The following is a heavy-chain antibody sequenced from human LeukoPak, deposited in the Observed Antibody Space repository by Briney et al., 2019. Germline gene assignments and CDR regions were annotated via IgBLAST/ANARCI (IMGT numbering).Heavy chain of an antibody. CDR1: GFIFSSYV. V-gene: IGHV3-23*01. D-gene: IGHD2-15*01. CDR2: ISGSGGST. CDR3: ARNILNCSGGSCYSYYFDY. Sequence: GGSLRLSCAASGFIFSSYVMSWVRQAPGKGLEWVSAISGSGGSTYSADSVKGRFTISRDNAKNSLYLQMNSLRAEDTAVYYCARNILNCSGGSCYSYYFDYWGQGTLVTVSS. J-gene: IGHJ4*02.